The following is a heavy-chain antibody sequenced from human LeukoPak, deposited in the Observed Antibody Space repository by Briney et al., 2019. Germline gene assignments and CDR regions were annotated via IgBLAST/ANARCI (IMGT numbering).Heavy chain of an antibody. CDR1: GGSISSYY. CDR2: IHYSGST. CDR3: ARHSSTYYRFDY. Sequence: SETLSLTCTVSGGSISSYYWSWIRQPPGKGLEWIGYIHYSGSTNCNPSLKSRVTISVDTSKNQFSLKVSSVTAADTAVYYCARHSSTYYRFDYWGQGTLVSVSS. D-gene: IGHD3-22*01. J-gene: IGHJ4*02. V-gene: IGHV4-59*08.